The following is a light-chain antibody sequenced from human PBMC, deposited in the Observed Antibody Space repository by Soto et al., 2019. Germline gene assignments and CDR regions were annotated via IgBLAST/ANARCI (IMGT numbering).Light chain of an antibody. V-gene: IGLV1-51*01. Sequence: QSVMTQPPLVSAAPGQKVTISCSGNTPNIGNNYVSWYQQLPGTAPKLLIYDNSKRPSGIPDRFSGSKSGTSATLGITGLQTGDEADYYCGTWDSSLSAGVFGGGTKLTVL. CDR2: DNS. CDR3: GTWDSSLSAGV. J-gene: IGLJ2*01. CDR1: TPNIGNNY.